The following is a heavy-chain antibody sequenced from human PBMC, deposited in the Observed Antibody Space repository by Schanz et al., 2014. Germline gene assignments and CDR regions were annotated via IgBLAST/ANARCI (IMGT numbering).Heavy chain of an antibody. CDR1: GFTFSDYY. CDR3: SKDKQGSRSDDS. D-gene: IGHD2-15*01. V-gene: IGHV3-11*05. CDR2: ISGSSIHK. J-gene: IGHJ5*01. Sequence: DLVESGGDLVKPGGSLRLSCAASGFTFSDYYMAWIRQAPGKGLEWVSHISGSSIHKNYADSVKGRFSISRDNGETSVYLQINSLRVEDTAVYYCSKDKQGSRSDDSWGQGTLXTVSS.